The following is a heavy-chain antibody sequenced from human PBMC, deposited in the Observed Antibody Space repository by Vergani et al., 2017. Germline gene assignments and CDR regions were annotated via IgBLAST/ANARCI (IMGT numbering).Heavy chain of an antibody. V-gene: IGHV1-3*01. D-gene: IGHD2-15*01. CDR3: ARLVVAATYYYYGMDV. CDR2: INAGNGNT. J-gene: IGHJ6*02. CDR1: GYTFTSYA. Sequence: QVQLVHSGAEVKKPGSSVKVSCKASGYTFTSYAMHWVRQAPGQRLEWMGWINAGNGNTKYSQKVQGRVTITRDTSASTAYMELSSLRSEDTAVYYCARLVVAATYYYYGMDVWGQGP.